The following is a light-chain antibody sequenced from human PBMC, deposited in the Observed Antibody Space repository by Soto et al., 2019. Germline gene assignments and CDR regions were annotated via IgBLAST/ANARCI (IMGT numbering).Light chain of an antibody. Sequence: EILMTQSPASLSVSPGGRATLSCRASQDISGNLAWYQQKPGQGPRLLIYGASTRATGIPARFSGGGSGTDFTLTISSLQSEDIAVYYCQQYYNWPLYTFGRGTRLEI. CDR2: GAS. CDR3: QQYYNWPLYT. V-gene: IGKV3-15*01. CDR1: QDISGN. J-gene: IGKJ2*01.